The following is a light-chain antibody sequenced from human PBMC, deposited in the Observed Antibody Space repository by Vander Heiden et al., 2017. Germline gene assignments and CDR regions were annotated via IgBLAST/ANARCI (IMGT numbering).Light chain of an antibody. CDR2: KAS. CDR1: QSISTS. CDR3: QQYNSYKT. Sequence: QMTQSPSTLSASVGDRVTITCRASQSISTSLAWYQQKPGKAPKVLIYKASKLESGVPSRFSGSGSGTEFTLTISSLQPDDFATYYCQQYNSYKTFGQGTKVEIK. V-gene: IGKV1-5*03. J-gene: IGKJ1*01.